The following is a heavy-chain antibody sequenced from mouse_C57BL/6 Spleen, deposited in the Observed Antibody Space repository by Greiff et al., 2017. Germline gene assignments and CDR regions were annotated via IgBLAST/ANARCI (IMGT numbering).Heavy chain of an antibody. V-gene: IGHV14-2*01. J-gene: IGHJ2*01. CDR3: ASRTVVAYYFDD. CDR1: GFNIKDYY. Sequence: EVQLQQSGAELVKPGASVKLSCTASGFNIKDYYMHWVKQRTEQGLEWIGRIDPEDGETKYAPKFQGKATITADTSSNTAYLQLSRLTSEDTAVXYCASRTVVAYYFDDWGQGTTLTVSS. CDR2: IDPEDGET. D-gene: IGHD1-1*01.